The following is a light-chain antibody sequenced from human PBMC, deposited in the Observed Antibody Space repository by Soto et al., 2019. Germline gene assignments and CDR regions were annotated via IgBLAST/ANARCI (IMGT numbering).Light chain of an antibody. CDR3: CSYAGSNSVV. V-gene: IGLV2-23*02. Sequence: QSVLTQPASVSGSPGQSTTISCTGTSSDVGTYNLVSWYQQHPGKAPKLLIYEVRKRPSSISSRFSGSKSDNTASLTISGLQAEDEADYYCCSYAGSNSVVFGGGTKLTVL. J-gene: IGLJ3*02. CDR1: SSDVGTYNL. CDR2: EVR.